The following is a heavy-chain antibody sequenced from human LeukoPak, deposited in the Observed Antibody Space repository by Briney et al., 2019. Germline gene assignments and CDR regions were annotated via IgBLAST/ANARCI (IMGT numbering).Heavy chain of an antibody. J-gene: IGHJ4*02. Sequence: GGSLRLSCAASGFTFSSYGMHWVRQAPGKGLEWVAVIWYDGSNKYYADSVKGRFTISRDNSKNTLYLQMNSLRAEDTAVYYCARDTSRAGLLWFGDEADYWGQGTLVTVSS. D-gene: IGHD3-10*01. CDR3: ARDTSRAGLLWFGDEADY. CDR1: GFTFSSYG. V-gene: IGHV3-33*01. CDR2: IWYDGSNK.